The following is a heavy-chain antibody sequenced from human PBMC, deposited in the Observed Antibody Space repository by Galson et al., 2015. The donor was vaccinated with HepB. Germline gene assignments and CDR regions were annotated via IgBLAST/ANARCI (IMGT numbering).Heavy chain of an antibody. J-gene: IGHJ4*02. D-gene: IGHD3-9*01. CDR3: ARVGGDYYDIFFDY. Sequence: SVKVSCKASGGTFSSYAISWVRQAPGQGLEWMGRIIPILGIANYAQKFQGRVTITADKSTSTAYMELSSLRSEDTAVYYCARVGGDYYDIFFDYWGQGTLVTVSS. CDR1: GGTFSSYA. CDR2: IIPILGIA. V-gene: IGHV1-69*04.